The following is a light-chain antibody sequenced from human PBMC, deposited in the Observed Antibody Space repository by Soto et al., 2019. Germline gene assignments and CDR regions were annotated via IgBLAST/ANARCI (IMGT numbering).Light chain of an antibody. CDR1: SSNIGNNY. CDR2: ENN. V-gene: IGLV1-51*02. Sequence: QSVLTQPPSVSAAPGQTVTISCSGSSSNIGNNYVSWYQQLPGTAPKLLIYENNKRPSGIPDRFSGSKSGTSATLGITGLQTGDEADYYCGTWDSSLSAVVFGGGTKLT. CDR3: GTWDSSLSAVV. J-gene: IGLJ2*01.